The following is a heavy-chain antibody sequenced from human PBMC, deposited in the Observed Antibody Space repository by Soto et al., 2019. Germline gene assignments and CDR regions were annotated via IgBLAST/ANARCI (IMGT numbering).Heavy chain of an antibody. CDR2: ISNDGSNK. V-gene: IGHV3-30*03. J-gene: IGHJ1*01. D-gene: IGHD2-2*01. CDR3: ASGRGYCSESSCSYFDYFQH. CDR1: GLTFNTYA. Sequence: QVQLVESGGGVGQPGTSLRLSCAASGLTFNTYAMNWIRLAPGKGLEWVAVISNDGSNKYYADSVKGRFTISRDNSKNTVYLQTNSLRGEDTGVYYCASGRGYCSESSCSYFDYFQHWGQGALVIVSS.